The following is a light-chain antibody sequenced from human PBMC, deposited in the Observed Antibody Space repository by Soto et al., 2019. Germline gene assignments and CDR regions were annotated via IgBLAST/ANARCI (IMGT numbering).Light chain of an antibody. CDR1: QSISTF. Sequence: DIQMTQSPSSLSASVGDRVTITCRASQSISTFLNWYQQKPGKAPKLLIYGASNLESGVPSTFSGSGSWTDFTLTISSLQPEDFATYYCQQYFSTPLLIFGGGTKVEIK. CDR3: QQYFSTPLLI. V-gene: IGKV1-39*01. J-gene: IGKJ4*01. CDR2: GAS.